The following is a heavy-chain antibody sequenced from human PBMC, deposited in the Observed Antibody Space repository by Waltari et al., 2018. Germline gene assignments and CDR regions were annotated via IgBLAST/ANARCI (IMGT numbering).Heavy chain of an antibody. CDR1: GFTFRPYA. J-gene: IGHJ6*02. V-gene: IGHV3-23*04. CDR2: IGDSGRKT. Sequence: EVQVVESGGGLVQPGGSLRLSCASSGFTFRPYAMRWVRRVPGKGLQWVSGIGDSGRKTYYTESVKGRFTISRDNSKNMVYLQMNSLRDEDTAIYYCAKDKSNSEFYYHGMDVWGRGTTVTVSS. CDR3: AKDKSNSEFYYHGMDV. D-gene: IGHD3-10*01.